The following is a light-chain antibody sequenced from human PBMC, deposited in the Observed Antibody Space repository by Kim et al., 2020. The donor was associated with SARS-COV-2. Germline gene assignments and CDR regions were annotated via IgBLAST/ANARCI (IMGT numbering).Light chain of an antibody. CDR2: DAS. CDR1: QDISNY. J-gene: IGKJ4*01. Sequence: SASVGDRVTITCQASQDISNYLNGYQQKPGKAPKHLIYDASNLETGVPSRFSGSGSGTDFTFTISSLQPEDIATYYCQQYDNSLTFGGGTKVDIK. CDR3: QQYDNSLT. V-gene: IGKV1-33*01.